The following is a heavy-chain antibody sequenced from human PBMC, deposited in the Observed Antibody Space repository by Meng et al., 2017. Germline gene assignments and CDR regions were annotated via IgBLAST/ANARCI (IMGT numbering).Heavy chain of an antibody. CDR2: ISYDGSNK. CDR3: ARGKILWWLDY. J-gene: IGHJ4*02. D-gene: IGHD2-21*01. Sequence: QVQLVGSGGGVVQPWRYLRLSCEASGFTLSSYAMHWVRQAPGKGLEWVAVISYDGSNKYYADSVKGRFTISRDNSKNTLYLQMNSLRAEDTAVYYCARGKILWWLDYWGQGTLVTVSS. V-gene: IGHV3-30*01. CDR1: GFTLSSYA.